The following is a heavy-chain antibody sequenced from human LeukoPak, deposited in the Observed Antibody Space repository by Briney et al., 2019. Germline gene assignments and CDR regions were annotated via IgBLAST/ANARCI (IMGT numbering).Heavy chain of an antibody. D-gene: IGHD3-9*01. J-gene: IGHJ6*03. Sequence: GESLKISCKGSGYSFSSYWIGWVRQMPGKGLGWRRIIYPGDCDNRFSPSFQGQVTISADKSTRTAYLQWSSLKASDTAMYYCARHAYYDILTGYYAYYYYYMDVWGKGTTVTVSS. CDR1: GYSFSSYW. CDR2: IYPGDCDN. V-gene: IGHV5-51*01. CDR3: ARHAYYDILTGYYAYYYYYMDV.